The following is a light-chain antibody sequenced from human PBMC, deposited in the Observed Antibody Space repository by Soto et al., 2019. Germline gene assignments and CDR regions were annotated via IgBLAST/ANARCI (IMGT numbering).Light chain of an antibody. CDR2: DAS. V-gene: IGKV3-11*01. CDR1: QSLSSY. CDR3: QQRGNWPPT. Sequence: EVVLTQSPATLSLSPGERATLSCRASQSLSSYLAWYQQKPGQAPRLLIYDASNRATDIPARFSGSGSGTDFTLTISSLEPEDFAVYFCQQRGNWPPTVGPGTKVDI. J-gene: IGKJ3*01.